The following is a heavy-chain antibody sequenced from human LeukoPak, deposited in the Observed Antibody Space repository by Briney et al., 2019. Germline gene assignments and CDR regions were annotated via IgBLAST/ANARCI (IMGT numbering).Heavy chain of an antibody. V-gene: IGHV3-9*01. CDR1: GGSISSGDYS. D-gene: IGHD3-22*01. CDR3: AKDITRRNYYDSSGYYSGVDY. CDR2: ISWNSGSI. J-gene: IGHJ4*02. Sequence: LSLTCAVSGGSISSGDYSWTWIRQPPGKGLEWVSGISWNSGSIGYADSVKGRFTISRDNAKNSLYLQMNSLRAEDTALYYCAKDITRRNYYDSSGYYSGVDYWGQGTLVTVSS.